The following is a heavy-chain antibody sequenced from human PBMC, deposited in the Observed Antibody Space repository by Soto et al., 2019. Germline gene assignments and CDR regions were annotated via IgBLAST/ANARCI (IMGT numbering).Heavy chain of an antibody. J-gene: IGHJ4*02. CDR3: ARPWGGVDTAMVYDY. CDR1: GGSISSSSYY. Sequence: SETLSLTCTVSGGSISSSSYYWGWIRQPPGKGLEWIGSIYYSGSTYYNPSLKSRVTISVDTSKNQFSLKLSSVTAADTAVYYCARPWGGVDTAMVYDYWGQGTLVT. CDR2: IYYSGST. V-gene: IGHV4-39*01. D-gene: IGHD5-18*01.